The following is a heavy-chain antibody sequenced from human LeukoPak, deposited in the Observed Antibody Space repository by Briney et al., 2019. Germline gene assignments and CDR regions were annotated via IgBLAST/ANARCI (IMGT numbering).Heavy chain of an antibody. V-gene: IGHV4-59*01. CDR2: IYYSGST. J-gene: IGHJ3*02. CDR1: GGSIGGYY. CDR3: ARDVNYSSSWYGTKGAFDI. Sequence: SETLSLTCTVSGGSIGGYYWNWIRQPPGKGLEWIGYIYYSGSTNYNPSLKSRVTISVDTSKSQFSLKLSSVTAADTAVYYCARDVNYSSSWYGTKGAFDIWGQGIMVTVSS. D-gene: IGHD6-13*01.